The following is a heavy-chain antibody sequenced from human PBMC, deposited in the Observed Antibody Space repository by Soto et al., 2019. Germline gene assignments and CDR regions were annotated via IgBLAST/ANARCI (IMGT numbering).Heavy chain of an antibody. CDR2: ISSGSDTI. J-gene: IGHJ4*02. Sequence: EVQLVESGGGLVQPGGSLRLSCAASGFSFSTYEMNWVRQAPGKGLEWVAYISSGSDTIHYADSVRGRFTVSRDNAKNSLYLQMNSLRVADTALYYCARDRAAGGYWGQGTLVTVSS. V-gene: IGHV3-48*03. CDR3: ARDRAAGGY. CDR1: GFSFSTYE. D-gene: IGHD6-13*01.